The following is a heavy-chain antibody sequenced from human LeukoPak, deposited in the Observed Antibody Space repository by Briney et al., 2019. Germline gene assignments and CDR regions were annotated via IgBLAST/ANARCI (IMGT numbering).Heavy chain of an antibody. J-gene: IGHJ6*02. CDR2: IYYSGST. CDR3: ARDGSIRGYYYGMDV. CDR1: GGSISSNDYY. D-gene: IGHD1-26*01. V-gene: IGHV4-39*07. Sequence: PSETLSLTCTVSGGSISSNDYYWDWIRQPPGMGLEYIGSIYYSGSTYYNPSLKSRVTISVDRSKNQFSLKLSSVTAADTAVYYCARDGSIRGYYYGMDVWGQGTTVTVSS.